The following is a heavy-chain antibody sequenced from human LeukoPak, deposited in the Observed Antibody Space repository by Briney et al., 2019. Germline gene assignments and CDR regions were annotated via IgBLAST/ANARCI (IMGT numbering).Heavy chain of an antibody. CDR3: AREYSSSWHYYYYYMDA. CDR1: GFTFSSYE. CDR2: ISSSGSTI. D-gene: IGHD6-13*01. V-gene: IGHV3-48*03. Sequence: GGSLRLSCAASGFTFSSYEMNWVRQAPGKGLEWVSYISSSGSTIYYADSVKGRFTISRDNAKNSLYLQMNSLRAEDTAVYYCAREYSSSWHYYYYYMDAWGKGTTVTISS. J-gene: IGHJ6*03.